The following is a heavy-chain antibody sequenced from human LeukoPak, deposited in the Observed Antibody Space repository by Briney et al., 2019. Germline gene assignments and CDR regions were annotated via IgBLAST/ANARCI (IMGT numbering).Heavy chain of an antibody. D-gene: IGHD6-6*01. CDR2: IYTSGGT. V-gene: IGHV4-4*09. J-gene: IGHJ4*02. Sequence: NPSETLSLTCTVSGDSISSYYWSCIRQPPGKGLEWIGYIYTSGGTNYIPSLKGRVTISIDTSKNQFVLKLSSVDAADSAVYYCARLTRLSTSHDRYYLDYWGQGTLVTVSS. CDR3: ARLTRLSTSHDRYYLDY. CDR1: GDSISSYY.